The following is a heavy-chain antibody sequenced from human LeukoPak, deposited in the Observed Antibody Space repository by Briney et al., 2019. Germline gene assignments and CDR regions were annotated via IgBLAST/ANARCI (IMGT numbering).Heavy chain of an antibody. Sequence: GGSLRLSCTASGFTFDDHAMHWVRQAPGKGLEWVSGISWNRDGVDYVDSVKGRFTISRDDAEKSLYLQMNSLRVEDTAVYYCARTRPGYYFDSWGQGTLVTVSS. CDR3: ARTRPGYYFDS. CDR2: ISWNRDGV. J-gene: IGHJ4*02. V-gene: IGHV3-9*01. CDR1: GFTFDDHA. D-gene: IGHD1/OR15-1a*01.